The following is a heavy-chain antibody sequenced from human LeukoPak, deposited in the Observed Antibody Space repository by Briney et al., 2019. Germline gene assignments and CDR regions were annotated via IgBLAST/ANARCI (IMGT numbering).Heavy chain of an antibody. CDR3: ARDRTVTTRHYYYGMDV. V-gene: IGHV3-33*01. CDR2: IWYDGSNK. D-gene: IGHD4-17*01. CDR1: GFTFSSYG. J-gene: IGHJ6*02. Sequence: GRSLRLSCAASGFTFSSYGMHWVRQAPGKGLGWVAVIWYDGSNKYYADSVKGRFTISRDNSKNTLYLQMNSLRAEDTAVYYCARDRTVTTRHYYYGMDVWGQGTTVTVSS.